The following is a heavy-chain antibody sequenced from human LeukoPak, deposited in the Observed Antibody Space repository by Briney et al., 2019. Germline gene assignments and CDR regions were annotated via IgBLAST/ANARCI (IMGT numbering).Heavy chain of an antibody. J-gene: IGHJ4*02. CDR3: ARYRQEDNGLFDY. D-gene: IGHD2-8*01. Sequence: PSETLSLTCTVSGGSISSYYWNWIRQPAGKRLEWIGRINRSGSTNYNPSLKSRVTMSVDTSKNQFSLKVSSVTAADTAVYYRARYRQEDNGLFDYWGQGTLVTVSS. V-gene: IGHV4-4*07. CDR1: GGSISSYY. CDR2: INRSGST.